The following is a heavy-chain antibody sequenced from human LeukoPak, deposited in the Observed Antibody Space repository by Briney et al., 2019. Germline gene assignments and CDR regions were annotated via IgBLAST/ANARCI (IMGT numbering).Heavy chain of an antibody. V-gene: IGHV3-21*06. J-gene: IGHJ4*02. D-gene: IGHD3-22*01. CDR3: ARDFRSTMIVSDY. Sequence: GGSLRLSCEASGFTFNTYSMNWARQAPGKGLEWVSSIDSSGGYMFYADSVKGRFIISRDNAKDSLYLQMNSLRVEDTAVYYCARDFRSTMIVSDYWGQGTLVTVSS. CDR1: GFTFNTYS. CDR2: IDSSGGYM.